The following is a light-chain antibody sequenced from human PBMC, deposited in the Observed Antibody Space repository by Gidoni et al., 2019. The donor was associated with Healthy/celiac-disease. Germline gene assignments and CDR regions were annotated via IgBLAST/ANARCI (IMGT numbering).Light chain of an antibody. Sequence: EIVLTQSPGTLSSSPGERATLPCRASQSVSSSYLAWYQQKPGQAPRLLIYGASSRATGIPGRFGGGGSGKDFTLTISRLEPEDFAVYYWQQYGSSPITFGQGTRLEIK. CDR2: GAS. CDR3: QQYGSSPIT. V-gene: IGKV3-20*01. CDR1: QSVSSSY. J-gene: IGKJ5*01.